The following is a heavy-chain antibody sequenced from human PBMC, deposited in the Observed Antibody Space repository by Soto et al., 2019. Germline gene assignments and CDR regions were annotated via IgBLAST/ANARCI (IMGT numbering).Heavy chain of an antibody. J-gene: IGHJ5*02. CDR3: ALAGLWFGELPSTWLDP. D-gene: IGHD3-10*01. CDR2: ISAYNGNT. Sequence: ASVKVSCKASGYTFTIYGISWVRHAPGQGFEWMGWISAYNGNTNYAQKLQGRVTMTTDTSTSTAYMELRSLRSDDTAVYYCALAGLWFGELPSTWLDPWGQRTLVTRSS. V-gene: IGHV1-18*01. CDR1: GYTFTIYG.